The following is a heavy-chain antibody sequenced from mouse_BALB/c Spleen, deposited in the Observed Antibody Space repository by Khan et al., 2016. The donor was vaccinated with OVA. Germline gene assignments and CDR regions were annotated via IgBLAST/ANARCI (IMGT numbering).Heavy chain of an antibody. V-gene: IGHV1S56*01. CDR1: GYTFTSYD. CDR3: ARRRGSMDY. J-gene: IGHJ4*01. CDR2: IFPGDDNT. Sequence: QVRLQQSGTELVKPGASVKLSCKASGYTFTSYDINWVRQRPEQGLEWIGWIFPGDDNTNYNEKFKGKATLTTDKSSSTAYMQLSTLTSEDSAVYFCARRRGSMDYWGQGTSVTVSS.